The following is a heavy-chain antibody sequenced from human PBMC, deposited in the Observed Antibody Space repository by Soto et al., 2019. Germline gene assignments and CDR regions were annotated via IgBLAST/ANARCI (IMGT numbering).Heavy chain of an antibody. V-gene: IGHV3-30*18. J-gene: IGHJ3*02. CDR3: VKGLLAIVGTTLPRDAFNI. CDR2: ISHDGSYK. D-gene: IGHD1-26*01. CDR1: GFSFTTYV. Sequence: GSLRLSCAASGFSFTTYVMHWVRQAPGKGLEWVAVISHDGSYKYYGDAVKGRFTISRDTSKNAVYLEMNSLRPEDTAVYYCVKGLLAIVGTTLPRDAFNIWGQGTMVTVSS.